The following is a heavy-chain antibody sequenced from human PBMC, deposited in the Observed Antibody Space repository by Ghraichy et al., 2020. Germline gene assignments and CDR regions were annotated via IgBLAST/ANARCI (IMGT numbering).Heavy chain of an antibody. CDR3: ARGARGDYGMDV. V-gene: IGHV3-13*05. J-gene: IGHJ6*02. D-gene: IGHD3-16*01. Sequence: GESLNISCAASGFTFSSYDMHWVRQATGKGLEWVSAIGTAGDPYYPGSVKGRFTISRENAKNSLYLQMNSLRAGDTAVYYCARGARGDYGMDVWGQGTTVTVSS. CDR1: GFTFSSYD. CDR2: IGTAGDP.